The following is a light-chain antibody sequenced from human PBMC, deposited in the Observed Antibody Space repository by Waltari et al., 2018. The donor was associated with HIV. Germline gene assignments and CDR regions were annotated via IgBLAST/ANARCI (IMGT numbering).Light chain of an antibody. Sequence: DIQMTQSPPSLSASVGDRVTITCQANQDIRKSLNWFQQKPGKAHNVLIYDASTLATGVPSRFSGSGSGTDFTLTISSLQPEDAATYYCQQFDDVAITFGQGTRLDIK. V-gene: IGKV1-33*01. CDR1: QDIRKS. CDR2: DAS. J-gene: IGKJ5*01. CDR3: QQFDDVAIT.